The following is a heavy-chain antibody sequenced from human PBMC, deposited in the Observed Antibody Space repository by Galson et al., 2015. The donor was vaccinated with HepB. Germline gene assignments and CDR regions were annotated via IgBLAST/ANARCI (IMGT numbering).Heavy chain of an antibody. J-gene: IGHJ4*02. Sequence: SLRLSCAASGFTFSGSAIHWVRQASGKGPEWVGRIRSKASDYAPAYAASLKGRSTISRDDSKNTAYLHMNSLKTEDTAVYYCLRLGDLSGYSSSWGQGTLVTVSS. D-gene: IGHD6-13*01. CDR1: GFTFSGSA. CDR2: IRSKASDYAP. CDR3: LRLGDLSGYSSS. V-gene: IGHV3-73*01.